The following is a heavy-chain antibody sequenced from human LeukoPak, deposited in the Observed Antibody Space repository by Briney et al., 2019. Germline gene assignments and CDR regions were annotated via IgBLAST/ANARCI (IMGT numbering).Heavy chain of an antibody. D-gene: IGHD1-26*01. CDR2: IYYNGKT. J-gene: IGHJ3*02. CDR1: GGAITDSSYY. Sequence: SETLSLTCTVSGGAITDSSYYWGWIRQPPRERLEWMGTIYYNGKTFYNGSVKSRVTISVNTSNNEFSLKLNSVTAADTALFYCARYSGSHYAFDIWGQGTMVTVSS. CDR3: ARYSGSHYAFDI. V-gene: IGHV4-39*01.